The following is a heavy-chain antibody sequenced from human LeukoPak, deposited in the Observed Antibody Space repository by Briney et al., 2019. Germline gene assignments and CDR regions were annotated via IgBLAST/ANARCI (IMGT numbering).Heavy chain of an antibody. D-gene: IGHD3-16*01. CDR1: GFIFSSYA. Sequence: GGSLRLSCAASGFIFSSYAMSWVRQAPGKGLEWVSGISGSGSDTYYADSVKGRFTISRDNSKNTLYLQMNSLRAEDTAVYYCAGDTPPGGDYYFDYWGQGTLVIVSS. CDR3: AGDTPPGGDYYFDY. J-gene: IGHJ4*02. CDR2: ISGSGSDT. V-gene: IGHV3-23*01.